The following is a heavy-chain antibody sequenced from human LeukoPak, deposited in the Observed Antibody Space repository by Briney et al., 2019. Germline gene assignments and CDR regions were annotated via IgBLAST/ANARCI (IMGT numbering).Heavy chain of an antibody. CDR2: IYYRGTT. Sequence: PSETLSLSCTVFGDYIDSYYWSWIRHPPAPLLELIGYIYYRGTTSYNPFLKSRVTISVDTSKNQFSLKLNSVTAADAAVYYCARLPRYGGYDHFDYWGQGILVIVSS. CDR1: GDYIDSYY. D-gene: IGHD5-12*01. J-gene: IGHJ4*02. V-gene: IGHV4-59*12. CDR3: ARLPRYGGYDHFDY.